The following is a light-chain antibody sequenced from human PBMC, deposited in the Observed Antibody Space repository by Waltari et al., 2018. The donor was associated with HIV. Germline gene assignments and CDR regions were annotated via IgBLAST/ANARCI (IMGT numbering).Light chain of an antibody. V-gene: IGLV2-14*01. CDR2: VVS. CDR1: SSDVGGYDY. J-gene: IGLJ1*01. CDR3: SSYTSSTPYV. Sequence: QSALTQPASVSGSPGQSITISCTGTSSDVGGYDYVSWYQLYPGKAPNLMISVVSNRPSRVAHRFSGSKACNTASLTISGLQAEDEADYYCSSYTSSTPYVFGTGTKVTVL.